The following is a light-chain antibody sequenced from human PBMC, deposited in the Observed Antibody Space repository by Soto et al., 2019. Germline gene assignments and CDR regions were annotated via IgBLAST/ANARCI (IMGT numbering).Light chain of an antibody. Sequence: QSVLTQPASVSGSPGQSITISCTGTSSDVGSYNLVSWYQQHPGKAPKLMIYEGSKRPSGVSNRFSGSKSGNTASLTISGLQAEDEADYYCCSYAGSSTSFGTGTKLTVL. CDR3: CSYAGSSTS. CDR2: EGS. CDR1: SSDVGSYNL. V-gene: IGLV2-23*01. J-gene: IGLJ1*01.